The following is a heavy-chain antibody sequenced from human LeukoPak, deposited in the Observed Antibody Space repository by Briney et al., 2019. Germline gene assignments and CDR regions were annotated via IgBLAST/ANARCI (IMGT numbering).Heavy chain of an antibody. Sequence: PGGSLRLSCAASGFTFSSYAMSWVRQAPGKGLEWDSAISGSGGSTYYADSVKGRFTISRDNSKNTLYLQMNSLRAEDTAVYYCAKDSVDTAMVPTNYYYYYYMDVWGKGTTVTVSS. D-gene: IGHD5-18*01. CDR1: GFTFSSYA. V-gene: IGHV3-23*01. CDR2: ISGSGGST. J-gene: IGHJ6*03. CDR3: AKDSVDTAMVPTNYYYYYYMDV.